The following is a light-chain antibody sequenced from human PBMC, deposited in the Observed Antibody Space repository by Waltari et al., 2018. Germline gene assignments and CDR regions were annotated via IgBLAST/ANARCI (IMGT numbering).Light chain of an antibody. CDR1: QSLGTF. Sequence: EIVLTQSPGTLSLSPGESVTLSCRASQSLGTFLAWYQQKPGQPPRLLIYGASIRAAGIPDRVSGSGSGTDFSLTISRLEPEDFAVYYCQHYVRLPVTFGQGTKVQIK. V-gene: IGKV3-20*01. J-gene: IGKJ1*01. CDR2: GAS. CDR3: QHYVRLPVT.